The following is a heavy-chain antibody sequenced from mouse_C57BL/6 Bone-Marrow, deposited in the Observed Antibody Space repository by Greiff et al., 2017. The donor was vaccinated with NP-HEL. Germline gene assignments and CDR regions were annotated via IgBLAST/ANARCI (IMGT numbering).Heavy chain of an antibody. CDR2: INPSSGYT. CDR3: ARWVLRLYAMDY. CDR1: GYTFTSYT. D-gene: IGHD1-2*01. Sequence: VKLQESGAELARPGASVKMSCKASGYTFTSYTMHWVKQRPGQGLEWIGYINPSSGYTKYNQKFKDKATLTADKSSSTAYMQLSSLTSEDSAVYYCARWVLRLYAMDYWGQGTSVTVSS. V-gene: IGHV1-4*01. J-gene: IGHJ4*01.